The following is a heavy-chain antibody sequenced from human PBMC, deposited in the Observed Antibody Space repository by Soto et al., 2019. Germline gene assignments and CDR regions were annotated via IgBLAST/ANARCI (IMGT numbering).Heavy chain of an antibody. Sequence: GGSLRLSCAASGFTFSDYYMSWIRQAPGKGLEWVSYISSSGSTIYYADSVEGRFTISRDSAKNSLYLQMNSLRAEDTAVYYCARVAYCGGDCVFYFDYWVQGTLVTVSS. CDR2: ISSSGSTI. V-gene: IGHV3-11*01. CDR3: ARVAYCGGDCVFYFDY. J-gene: IGHJ4*02. CDR1: GFTFSDYY. D-gene: IGHD2-21*02.